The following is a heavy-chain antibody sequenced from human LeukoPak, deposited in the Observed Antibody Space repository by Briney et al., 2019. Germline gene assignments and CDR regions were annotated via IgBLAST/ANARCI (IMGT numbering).Heavy chain of an antibody. CDR2: ISSSSSYI. CDR3: ARDSSDWYHWFDP. CDR1: GFTFSSYS. Sequence: GGSLRLSCAASGFTFSSYSMNWVRQAPGKGLEWVSSISSSSSYIYYADSVKGRFTISRDNAKNSLYLQMNSPRAEDTAVYYCARDSSDWYHWFDPWGQGTLVTVSS. D-gene: IGHD6-19*01. J-gene: IGHJ5*02. V-gene: IGHV3-21*01.